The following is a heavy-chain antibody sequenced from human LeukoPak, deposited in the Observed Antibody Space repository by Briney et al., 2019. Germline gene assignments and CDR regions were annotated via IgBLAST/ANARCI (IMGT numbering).Heavy chain of an antibody. Sequence: ASVKVSCKASGYTFTSYGISWVRQAPGQGLEWMGWISAYNGNTNYAQKLQGRVTMTTDTSTSTAYMELRSLRSDDTAVYYCARDSPSPIYGRNYYGMDVWGQGTTVTVSS. CDR1: GYTFTSYG. CDR3: ARDSPSPIYGRNYYGMDV. J-gene: IGHJ6*02. V-gene: IGHV1-18*01. CDR2: ISAYNGNT. D-gene: IGHD4-17*01.